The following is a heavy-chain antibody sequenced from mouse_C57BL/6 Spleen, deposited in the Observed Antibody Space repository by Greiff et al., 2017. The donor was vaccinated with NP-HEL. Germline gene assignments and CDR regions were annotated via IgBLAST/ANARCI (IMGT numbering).Heavy chain of an antibody. D-gene: IGHD1-1*01. CDR1: GYTFTSYW. V-gene: IGHV1-64*01. CDR3: ARGPSTTVVAPFDY. Sequence: QVQLQQPGAELVKSGASVKLSCKASGYTFTSYWMHWVKQRPGQGLEWIGMIHPNSGSTNYNEKFKSKATLTVDKSSSTAYMQLSSLTSEDSAVYYCARGPSTTVVAPFDYWGQGTTLTVSS. CDR2: IHPNSGST. J-gene: IGHJ2*01.